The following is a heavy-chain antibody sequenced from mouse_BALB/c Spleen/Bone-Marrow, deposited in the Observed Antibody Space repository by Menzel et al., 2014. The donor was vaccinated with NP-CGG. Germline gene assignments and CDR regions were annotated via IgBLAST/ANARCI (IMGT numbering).Heavy chain of an antibody. V-gene: IGHV1-66*01. CDR2: IFPGSGNT. CDR1: GYSFTSYY. CDR3: ARSGYVGNYRCFDY. J-gene: IGHJ2*01. Sequence: QVQLQQSGPELVKSGASVKISCKASGYSFTSYYIHWVKQRPGQGLEWIGWIFPGSGNTKYNEKFKGKATLTADTSSSTAYMQLSSLTSEDSAVYFCARSGYVGNYRCFDYWGQSTTLTVSS. D-gene: IGHD2-1*01.